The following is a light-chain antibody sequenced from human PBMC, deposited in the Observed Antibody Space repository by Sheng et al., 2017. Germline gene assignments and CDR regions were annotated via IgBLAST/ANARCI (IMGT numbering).Light chain of an antibody. J-gene: IGKJ4*01. Sequence: DIQMTQSPSSLSASVGDRVTITCQASQDINNYLNWYQQKPGKAPKLLIYDASTLETGVPSRFSGGGSGTDFTLTINSLEPEDIATYFCQQYNSFGGGTKVAIK. CDR1: QDINNY. CDR3: QQYNS. V-gene: IGKV1-33*01. CDR2: DAS.